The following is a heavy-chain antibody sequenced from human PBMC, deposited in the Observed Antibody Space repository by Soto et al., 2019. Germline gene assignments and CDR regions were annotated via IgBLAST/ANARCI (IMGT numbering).Heavy chain of an antibody. D-gene: IGHD3-16*01. CDR2: MNPNSGNT. J-gene: IGHJ4*02. CDR1: GYTFTSYD. V-gene: IGHV1-8*02. Sequence: ASVKVSCKASGYTFTSYDINWVRQATGQGLEWMGWMNPNSGNTGYAQKFQGRVTMTRNTSISTAYMELSSLRSEDTAVYYCARGRGARDCFDYWGQGTLVTVSS. CDR3: ARGRGARDCFDY.